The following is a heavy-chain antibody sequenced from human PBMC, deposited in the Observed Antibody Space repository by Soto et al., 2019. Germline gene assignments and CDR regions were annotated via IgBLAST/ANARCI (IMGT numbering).Heavy chain of an antibody. Sequence: EVQLLESGGNLVQPGGSLRLSCAASGFTFSSNVMSWDRQLSGKGLEWVSTISGSVASIYDADSVKGRFTISRDTTKNTVYLQMNSLRAEDTAVYYCAKDGLGSCTGGTCYGSDYWGQGTLVTVSS. V-gene: IGHV3-23*01. CDR3: AKDGLGSCTGGTCYGSDY. J-gene: IGHJ4*02. D-gene: IGHD2-15*01. CDR1: GFTFSSNV. CDR2: ISGSVASI.